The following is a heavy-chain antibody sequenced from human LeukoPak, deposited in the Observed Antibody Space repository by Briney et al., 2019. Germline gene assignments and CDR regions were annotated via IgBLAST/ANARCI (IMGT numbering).Heavy chain of an antibody. V-gene: IGHV1-2*02. J-gene: IGHJ5*02. CDR2: INPNSGGT. CDR3: ARVGATEYNWFDP. Sequence: EASVTVSCKASGYTFTGYYMHWVRQAPGQGLEWMGWINPNSGGTNYAQKFQGRVTMTRDTSISTAYMELSRLRSDDTAVYYCARVGATEYNWFDPWGQGTLVTVSS. D-gene: IGHD1-26*01. CDR1: GYTFTGYY.